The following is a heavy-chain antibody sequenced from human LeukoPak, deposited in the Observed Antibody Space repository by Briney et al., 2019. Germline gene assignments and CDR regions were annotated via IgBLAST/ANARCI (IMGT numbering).Heavy chain of an antibody. CDR3: ARHLNNCGDDCYIFDY. J-gene: IGHJ4*02. Sequence: KASETLSLTCTVSGGSIFSYYWSWIRQPTGKGLEWMGYSYYSGSTNYNPSLKSRVTISVDTSKNQFSLRVISVTAADTAVYYCARHLNNCGDDCYIFDYWGQGTLVTVSS. D-gene: IGHD2-21*01. CDR1: GGSIFSYY. V-gene: IGHV4-59*08. CDR2: SYYSGST.